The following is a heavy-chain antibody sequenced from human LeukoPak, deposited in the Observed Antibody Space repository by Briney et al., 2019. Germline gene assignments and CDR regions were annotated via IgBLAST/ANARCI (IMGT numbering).Heavy chain of an antibody. Sequence: SETLSLTCTVSGASISSYYWSWIRQPPGKELEWIGYFYYSGSTDYNPSLKSRVTISVDTSKNQFSLKLSSVTAADTAVYYCARGREDFSDWGQGTLVTVSS. J-gene: IGHJ4*02. D-gene: IGHD3-3*01. CDR3: ARGREDFSD. CDR2: FYYSGST. V-gene: IGHV4-59*01. CDR1: GASISSYY.